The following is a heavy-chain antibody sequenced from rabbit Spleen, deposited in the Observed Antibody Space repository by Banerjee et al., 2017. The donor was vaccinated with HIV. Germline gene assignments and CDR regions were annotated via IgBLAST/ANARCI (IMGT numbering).Heavy chain of an antibody. J-gene: IGHJ4*01. V-gene: IGHV1S40*01. CDR1: GFDLSNYYY. Sequence: QSLEESGGDLVKPGASLTLTCTASGFDLSNYYYMYWVRQAPGKGLEWIACIDAGSSGNTYYANWAKGRFTISKTSSTTVTLRMTSLTVADTATYFCARDSDGFSRRYYFDLWGPGTLVTVS. CDR2: IDAGSSGNT. D-gene: IGHD7-1*01. CDR3: ARDSDGFSRRYYFDL.